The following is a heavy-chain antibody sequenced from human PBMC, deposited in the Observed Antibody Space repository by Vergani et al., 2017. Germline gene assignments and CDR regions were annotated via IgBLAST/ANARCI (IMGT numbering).Heavy chain of an antibody. CDR2: ISAYNGNT. V-gene: IGHV1-18*04. Sequence: QVQLVQSGAEVKKPGASVKVSCKASGYTFTSYGISWVRQAPGQGLEWMGWISAYNGNTNYAQKLQGRVTMTTDTSTSTAYMELRSLRYDDTAVYYCARPRSGRGGYYYYGMDVGGQGTTVTVSS. CDR1: GYTFTSYG. D-gene: IGHD2-15*01. CDR3: ARPRSGRGGYYYYGMDV. J-gene: IGHJ6*02.